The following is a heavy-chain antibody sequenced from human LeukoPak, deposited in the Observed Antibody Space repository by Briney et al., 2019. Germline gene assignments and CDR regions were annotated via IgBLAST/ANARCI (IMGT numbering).Heavy chain of an antibody. CDR1: GFTFSSYA. V-gene: IGHV3-23*01. CDR3: AKDFGSGSYWPFDY. J-gene: IGHJ4*02. Sequence: HPGGSLRLSCAASGFTFSSYAMSWVRQAPGKGLEWVSAISGSGGSTYYADSVKGRFTISRDNSENTLYLQMNSLRAEDTAVYYCAKDFGSGSYWPFDYWGQGTLVTVSS. D-gene: IGHD3-10*01. CDR2: ISGSGGST.